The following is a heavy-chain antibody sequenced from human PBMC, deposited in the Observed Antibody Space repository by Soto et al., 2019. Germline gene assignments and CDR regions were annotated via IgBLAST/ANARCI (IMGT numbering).Heavy chain of an antibody. CDR1: EFKGSSNY. D-gene: IGHD6-6*01. CDR2: IYSGGST. J-gene: IGHJ4*02. V-gene: IGHV3-53*01. Sequence: PGGSLRLSSGASEFKGSSNYRSWVRQAPGKGLEWVSVIYSGGSTYYADSVKGRLTISRDNSKNTLYLQMNSLRAEYTAVYYCARVGSSSSPGYWGQGTLVTVSS. CDR3: ARVGSSSSPGY.